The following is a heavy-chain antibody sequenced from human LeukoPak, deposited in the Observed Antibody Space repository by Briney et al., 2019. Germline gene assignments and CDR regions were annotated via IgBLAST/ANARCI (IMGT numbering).Heavy chain of an antibody. D-gene: IGHD2-2*01. CDR3: ARVHCSSTSCYTWGYFDY. CDR2: IYYSGST. V-gene: IGHV4-30-4*08. CDR1: GGSISSGDYY. Sequence: PSETLSVTCTDSGGSISSGDYYWSWIRQPPGKGLEWIGYIYYSGSTYYNPSLKSRVTISVDTSKNQFSLKLSSVTAADTAVYYCARVHCSSTSCYTWGYFDYWGQGTLVTVSS. J-gene: IGHJ4*02.